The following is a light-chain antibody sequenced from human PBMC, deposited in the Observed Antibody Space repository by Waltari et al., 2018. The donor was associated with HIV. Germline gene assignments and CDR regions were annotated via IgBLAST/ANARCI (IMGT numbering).Light chain of an antibody. Sequence: DIVMTQSPATLSVSPGERANLSCRASQNIKSNLAWFQQLPGQAPRLLISSASIRATDIPPRFRGSGSGTDFTLTISSLQSEDFAIYYCQEYETWTKTFGQGTKVEMK. CDR3: QEYETWTKT. J-gene: IGKJ1*01. CDR1: QNIKSN. CDR2: SAS. V-gene: IGKV3-15*01.